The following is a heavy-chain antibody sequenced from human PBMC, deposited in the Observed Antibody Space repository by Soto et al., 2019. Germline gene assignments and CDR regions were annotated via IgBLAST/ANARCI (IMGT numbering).Heavy chain of an antibody. Sequence: QVQLVQSGAEVKKPGSSVKVSCKASGVTFSNYAISWVRQAPGQGLEWMGGIIPKFGTANYAQKFQGRVTITANRYTSKAPRVLSSWRSEDTAVYYCGGGAAIVGAKYGMDVGGQGPRATAS. CDR1: GVTFSNYA. CDR2: IIPKFGTA. V-gene: IGHV1-69*06. CDR3: GGGAAIVGAKYGMDV. D-gene: IGHD1-26*01. J-gene: IGHJ6*02.